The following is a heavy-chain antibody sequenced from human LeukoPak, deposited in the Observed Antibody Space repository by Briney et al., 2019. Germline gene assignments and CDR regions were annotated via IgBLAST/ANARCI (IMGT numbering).Heavy chain of an antibody. CDR2: ISYDGSNK. CDR1: GFTFSNYG. CDR3: AKDRVRREYSGGRTFDY. D-gene: IGHD2-15*01. J-gene: IGHJ4*02. V-gene: IGHV3-30*18. Sequence: GGSLRLSCAASGFTFSNYGMHWVRQAPGKGLEWVAVISYDGSNKYYADSVKGRFTISRDNSKNMLYLQMNSLRAEDTAVYYCAKDRVRREYSGGRTFDYWGQGTLVTVSS.